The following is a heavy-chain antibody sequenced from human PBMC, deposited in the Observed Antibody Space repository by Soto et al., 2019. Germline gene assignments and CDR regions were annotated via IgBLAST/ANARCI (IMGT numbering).Heavy chain of an antibody. D-gene: IGHD1-7*01. V-gene: IGHV1-2*04. CDR1: GYTFTGYY. Sequence: ASVKVSCKASGYTFTGYYMHWVRQAPGQGLEWMGWINPNSGGTNYAQKFQGWVTMTRDTSISTAYMELSRLRSDDTAVYYCARGGGDNWNYGVYYYYYGMDVWGQGTTVTVSS. CDR2: INPNSGGT. CDR3: ARGGGDNWNYGVYYYYYGMDV. J-gene: IGHJ6*02.